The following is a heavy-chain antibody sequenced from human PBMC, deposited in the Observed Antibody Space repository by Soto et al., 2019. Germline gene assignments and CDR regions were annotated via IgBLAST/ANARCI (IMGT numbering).Heavy chain of an antibody. V-gene: IGHV3-72*01. J-gene: IGHJ4*02. CDR1: GFTFSDHY. CDR2: TRNKANSYTT. D-gene: IGHD3-9*01. CDR3: AREDILTGYYIFDY. Sequence: EVQLVESGGGLVQPGGSLRLSCAASGFTFSDHYMDWVRLAPGKGLEWVGRTRNKANSYTTEYAASVKGRFTISRDDSKNSLYLQMNSLKTEDTAVYYCAREDILTGYYIFDYWGQGTLVTVSS.